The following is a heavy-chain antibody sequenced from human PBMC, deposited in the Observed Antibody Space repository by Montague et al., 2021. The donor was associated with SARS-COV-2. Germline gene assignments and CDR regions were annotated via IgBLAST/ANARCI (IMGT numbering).Heavy chain of an antibody. CDR3: AGTLLWFGELLYYYGMDV. CDR1: GFTFSSYA. J-gene: IGHJ6*02. V-gene: IGHV3-23*01. D-gene: IGHD3-10*01. CDR2: ISGSGGST. Sequence: SLRLSCAASGFTFSSYAMSWVRQAPGKGLEWVSAISGSGGSTYYADSVKGRFTISRDNSKNTLYLQMNSLRAEDTAVYYWAGTLLWFGELLYYYGMDVWGQGTTVTVSS.